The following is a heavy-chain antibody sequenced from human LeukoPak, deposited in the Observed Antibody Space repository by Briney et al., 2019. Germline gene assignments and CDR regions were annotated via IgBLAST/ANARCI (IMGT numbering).Heavy chain of an antibody. Sequence: GGSLRLSCAVSGFTFSTYWMSWVRQAPGKGLEWVANIKQDGSETYYVDSVKGRFTISRDNAKNSLFLQMNSLRGEDTAVYYCARSYYDSSGYYGYWGQRTLVTVSS. J-gene: IGHJ4*02. D-gene: IGHD3-22*01. CDR3: ARSYYDSSGYYGY. CDR2: IKQDGSET. V-gene: IGHV3-7*01. CDR1: GFTFSTYW.